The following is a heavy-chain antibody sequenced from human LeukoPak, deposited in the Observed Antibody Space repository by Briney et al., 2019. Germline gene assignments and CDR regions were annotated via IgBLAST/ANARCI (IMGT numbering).Heavy chain of an antibody. V-gene: IGHV3-23*01. CDR1: GLTFSSYA. D-gene: IGHD6-19*01. Sequence: GGSLRLSCAASGLTFSSYAMSWVRQAPGKGLEWVSAISGSGGSTYYADSVKGRFTISRDNSKNTLYLQMNSLRAEDTAVYYCANSKGIAVAGTFDYWGQGTLVTVSS. J-gene: IGHJ4*02. CDR2: ISGSGGST. CDR3: ANSKGIAVAGTFDY.